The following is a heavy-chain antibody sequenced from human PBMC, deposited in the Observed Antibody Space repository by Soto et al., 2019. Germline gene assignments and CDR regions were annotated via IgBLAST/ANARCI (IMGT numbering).Heavy chain of an antibody. CDR3: ATSVNSAMAFDY. D-gene: IGHD5-18*01. CDR2: INPNGGIT. V-gene: IGHV1-46*01. Sequence: QVQLVQSGAEVKKPGASVRVSSKASGYTFTHYYIHWVRQAPGQGLEWMGIINPNGGITTYAQKFRAGFSMTMDTSTSTVYLELSSLRSEDSAVYYCATSVNSAMAFDYWGQGTLVTVSS. J-gene: IGHJ4*02. CDR1: GYTFTHYY.